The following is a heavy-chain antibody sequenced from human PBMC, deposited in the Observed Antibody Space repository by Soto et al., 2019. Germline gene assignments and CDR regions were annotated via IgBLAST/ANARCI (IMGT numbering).Heavy chain of an antibody. J-gene: IGHJ4*02. Sequence: QVQLVESGGGVVQPGRSLRLSCAASGFTVSYFGLHWVRQAPGKGLEWVAFISSDGGKAYYADSMKGRFTISRDNYKNTLDLQMNSLKPEDTAVYYCARDWAWNYDYWGQGTLVTVSS. CDR2: ISSDGGKA. CDR1: GFTVSYFG. CDR3: ARDWAWNYDY. D-gene: IGHD1-7*01. V-gene: IGHV3-30-3*01.